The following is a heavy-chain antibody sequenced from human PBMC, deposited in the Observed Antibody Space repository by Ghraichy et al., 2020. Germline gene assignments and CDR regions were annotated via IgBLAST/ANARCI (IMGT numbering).Heavy chain of an antibody. V-gene: IGHV3-48*02. CDR2: ISSSGTTI. Sequence: GESLNISCAASGFTFSRDSMNWVRQAPGKGLEWVSYISSSGTTIYYADSVKGRFTISRDNAKNSLHLQMNSLRDEDTAVYFCARDEVGRKSDYWGQGTLVTVSS. J-gene: IGHJ4*02. D-gene: IGHD2-15*01. CDR3: ARDEVGRKSDY. CDR1: GFTFSRDS.